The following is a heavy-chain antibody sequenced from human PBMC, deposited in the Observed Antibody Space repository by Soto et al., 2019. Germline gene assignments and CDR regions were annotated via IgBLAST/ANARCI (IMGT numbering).Heavy chain of an antibody. Sequence: GGSLRLSFAASGFTFSGHWMHWVRQAPGNGLVWVSRIKNDGAMTNYADSVRGRFSISRDNAKNTLYLQMDSLRAEDTAVYYCVRQGLDANFDFWGQGTLVTVSS. CDR1: GFTFSGHW. V-gene: IGHV3-74*01. CDR3: VRQGLDANFDF. J-gene: IGHJ4*02. CDR2: IKNDGAMT. D-gene: IGHD4-17*01.